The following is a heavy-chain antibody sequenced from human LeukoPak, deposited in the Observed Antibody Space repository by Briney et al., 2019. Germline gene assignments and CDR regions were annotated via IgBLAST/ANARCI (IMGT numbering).Heavy chain of an antibody. J-gene: IGHJ4*02. D-gene: IGHD5-24*01. CDR1: GGTFSSYA. Sequence: GASVTVSCKASGGTFSSYAISWVRQAPGQGLEWMGGIIPIFGTANYAQKFQGRVTITADESTSTAYKELSSLRSEDTAVYYCARDREDGDFDYWGQGTLVTVSS. V-gene: IGHV1-69*01. CDR2: IIPIFGTA. CDR3: ARDREDGDFDY.